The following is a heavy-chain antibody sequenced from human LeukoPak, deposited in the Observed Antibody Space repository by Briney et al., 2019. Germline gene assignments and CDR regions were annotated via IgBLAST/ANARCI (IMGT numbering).Heavy chain of an antibody. Sequence: PSETLSLTCTVSGGSINNYYWSWIRQPPGKGLEWIGYIYYRGNTNYNPSLKSRVTISVDTSKNQFSLKLSSVTAADTAVYYCAGEGITIFGVVREGGMDVWGQGTTVTVSS. CDR1: GGSINNYY. CDR3: AGEGITIFGVVREGGMDV. V-gene: IGHV4-59*01. D-gene: IGHD3-3*01. J-gene: IGHJ6*02. CDR2: IYYRGNT.